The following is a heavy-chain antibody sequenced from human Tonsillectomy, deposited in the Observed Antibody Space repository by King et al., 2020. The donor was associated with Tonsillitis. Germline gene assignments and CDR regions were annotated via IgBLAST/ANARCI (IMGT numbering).Heavy chain of an antibody. CDR3: TKDPDYYDSSTS. J-gene: IGHJ4*02. CDR1: GFSFDDYA. Sequence: QLVQSGGALVQPGRSLRLSCAASGFSFDDYAMHWVLQAPGKGLEWVAGISWNSGTIGYADSVKGRFTISRDNAKNFLYLQMNSLRAEDTALYYCTKDPDYYDSSTSWGQGTLVTVSS. V-gene: IGHV3-9*01. D-gene: IGHD3-22*01. CDR2: ISWNSGTI.